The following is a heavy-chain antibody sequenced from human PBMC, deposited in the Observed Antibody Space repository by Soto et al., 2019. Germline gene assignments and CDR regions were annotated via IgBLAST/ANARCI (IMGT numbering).Heavy chain of an antibody. CDR2: IIPIFGTA. J-gene: IGHJ6*02. CDR3: ARDHVDGSSTSCQPKHYYYYGMDV. Sequence: QVQLVQSGAEVKKPGSSVKVSCKASGGTFSSYAISWVRQAPGPGLEWMGGIIPIFGTANYAQKFQGRVPITADESTSTAYMELSSLRSEDMAVYYCARDHVDGSSTSCQPKHYYYYGMDVWGQGSTVTVSS. CDR1: GGTFSSYA. V-gene: IGHV1-69*01. D-gene: IGHD2-2*01.